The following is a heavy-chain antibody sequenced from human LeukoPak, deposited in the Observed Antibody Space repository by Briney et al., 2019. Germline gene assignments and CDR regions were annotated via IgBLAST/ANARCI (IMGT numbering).Heavy chain of an antibody. Sequence: GRSLRLSCAASGFTFDDYAMHWVRQAPGKGLEWVSGISWNSGSIGYADSVKGRFTISRDNAKNSLYLQMSSLRAEDTAVYYCARGRGFTLIDYWGQGTLVTVSS. D-gene: IGHD5-12*01. CDR2: ISWNSGSI. J-gene: IGHJ4*02. CDR1: GFTFDDYA. V-gene: IGHV3-9*01. CDR3: ARGRGFTLIDY.